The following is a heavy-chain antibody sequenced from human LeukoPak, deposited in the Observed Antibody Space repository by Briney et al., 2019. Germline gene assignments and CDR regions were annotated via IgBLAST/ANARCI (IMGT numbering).Heavy chain of an antibody. CDR3: ARDTKRSRARWENLGFDP. V-gene: IGHV1-2*02. Sequence: GASVKVSCKASGYTFTGYYMHWVRQAPGQGLEWMGWINPNSGGTNYAQKFQGRVTMTRDTSISTAYMELRSLRSDDTAVYYRARDTKRSRARWENLGFDPWGQGTLVTVSS. CDR1: GYTFTGYY. J-gene: IGHJ5*02. D-gene: IGHD1-26*01. CDR2: INPNSGGT.